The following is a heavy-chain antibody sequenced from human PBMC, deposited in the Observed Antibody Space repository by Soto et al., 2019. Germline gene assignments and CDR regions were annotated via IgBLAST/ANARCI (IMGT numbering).Heavy chain of an antibody. CDR1: GFSLSTSGVG. CDR3: AHRRAYCSGGSCYSIWFDP. V-gene: IGHV2-5*02. D-gene: IGHD2-15*01. CDR2: IYWDDDK. Sequence: QITLKESGPTLVKPTQTLTLTCTFSGFSLSTSGVGVGWIRQPPGKALEWLALIYWDDDKRYSPSLKSRLTITKDPSKSQVVLTMTNMDPVDTATYYCAHRRAYCSGGSCYSIWFDPWGQGTLVTVSS. J-gene: IGHJ5*02.